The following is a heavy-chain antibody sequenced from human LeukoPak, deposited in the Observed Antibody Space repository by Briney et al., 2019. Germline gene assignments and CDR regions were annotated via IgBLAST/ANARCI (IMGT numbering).Heavy chain of an antibody. CDR3: ARDPRAVAGIPFDY. CDR2: IYYSGST. J-gene: IGHJ4*02. V-gene: IGHV4-39*07. Sequence: NPSETLSLTCTVSGGSISSSSYYWGWIRQPPGKGLEWIGSIYYSGSTYYNPSLKSRVTISVDTSKNQFSLKLSSVTAADTAVYYCARDPRAVAGIPFDYWGQGTLVTVSS. D-gene: IGHD6-19*01. CDR1: GGSISSSSYY.